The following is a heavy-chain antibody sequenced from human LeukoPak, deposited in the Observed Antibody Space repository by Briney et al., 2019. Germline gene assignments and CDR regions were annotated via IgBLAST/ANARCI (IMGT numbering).Heavy chain of an antibody. CDR1: GFTFSSYA. J-gene: IGHJ4*02. CDR3: ARKKNLDY. CDR2: ISSSSSYI. Sequence: KSGGSLRLSCAASGFTFSSYAMSWVRQAPGKGLEWVSSISSSSSYIYYADSVKGRFTISRDNAKNSLYLQMNSLRAEDTAVYYCARKKNLDYWGQGTLVTVSS. V-gene: IGHV3-21*01.